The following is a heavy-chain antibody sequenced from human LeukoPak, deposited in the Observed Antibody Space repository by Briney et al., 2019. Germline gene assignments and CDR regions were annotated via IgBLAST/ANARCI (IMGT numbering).Heavy chain of an antibody. V-gene: IGHV1-8*01. CDR2: MNPNSGNT. D-gene: IGHD3-3*01. J-gene: IGHJ6*02. CDR3: ARVKVMTIFGVVIPLNYGMDV. CDR1: GYTFTSYD. Sequence: GASVKVSCKASGYTFTSYDINWMRQATGQGLEWMGWMNPNSGNTGYAQKFQGRVTMTRNTSISTAYMELSSLRSEDTAVYYCARVKVMTIFGVVIPLNYGMDVWGQGTTVTVSS.